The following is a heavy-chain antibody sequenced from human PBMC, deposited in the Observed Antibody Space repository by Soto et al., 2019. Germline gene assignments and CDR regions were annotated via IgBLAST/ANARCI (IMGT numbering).Heavy chain of an antibody. Sequence: QVQLQESGPGLVKPSETLSLTCTVSGGSISSYYWSWIRQPPGKGLEWIGYICYSGGTNYNPSLKRRVTLSLDTSKNHFTLKLSSVTAADTAVYYCARHGYSYSLYYYYYSCLDVWGKGTTVTVSS. J-gene: IGHJ6*03. D-gene: IGHD5-18*01. V-gene: IGHV4-59*08. CDR2: ICYSGGT. CDR1: GGSISSYY. CDR3: ARHGYSYSLYYYYYSCLDV.